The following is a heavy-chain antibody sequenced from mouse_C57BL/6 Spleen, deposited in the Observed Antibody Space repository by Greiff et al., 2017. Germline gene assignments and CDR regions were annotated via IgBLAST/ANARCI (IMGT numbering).Heavy chain of an antibody. CDR2: ISSGSSTI. CDR1: GFTFSDYG. CDR3: AREGYDYDYYAMDY. Sequence: EVMLVESGGGLVKPGGSLKLSCAASGFTFSDYGMHWVRQAPEKGLEWVAYISSGSSTIYYAETVKGHFTISRDNAKNTLFLQMNRLRSEDTAMYYCAREGYDYDYYAMDYWGQGTSVTVSS. D-gene: IGHD2-4*01. J-gene: IGHJ4*01. V-gene: IGHV5-17*01.